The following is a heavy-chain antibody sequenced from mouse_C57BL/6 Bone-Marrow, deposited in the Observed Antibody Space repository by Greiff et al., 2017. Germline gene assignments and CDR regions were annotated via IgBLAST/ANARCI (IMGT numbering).Heavy chain of an antibody. J-gene: IGHJ2*01. V-gene: IGHV14-2*01. D-gene: IGHD1-1*01. CDR1: GFNIKDYY. Sequence: VQLQQSGAELVKPGASVTLSCTASGFNIKDYYIHWVKQRTEQGLEWIGRIDPEDGETKYAPKFQDKATITADTSSNTAYLQLSSLPSEDTAVYYCTRSLIYYGTNYWGQGTTLTVSS. CDR2: IDPEDGET. CDR3: TRSLIYYGTNY.